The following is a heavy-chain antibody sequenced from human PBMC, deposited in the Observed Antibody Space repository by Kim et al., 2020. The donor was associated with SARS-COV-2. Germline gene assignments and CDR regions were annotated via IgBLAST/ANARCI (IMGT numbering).Heavy chain of an antibody. Sequence: GGSLRLSCAASGFSFTKHTMNWVRQAPGKGLEWVASLSSSRTYISYADSVKGRFTISRDNAKSSLYLQMNSLRAEDTAVYYCARDEGRGGWDQYYYGMDVWGKGNADTVSS. V-gene: IGHV3-21*01. J-gene: IGHJ6*04. CDR2: LSSSRTYI. CDR3: ARDEGRGGWDQYYYGMDV. CDR1: GFSFTKHT. D-gene: IGHD3-16*01.